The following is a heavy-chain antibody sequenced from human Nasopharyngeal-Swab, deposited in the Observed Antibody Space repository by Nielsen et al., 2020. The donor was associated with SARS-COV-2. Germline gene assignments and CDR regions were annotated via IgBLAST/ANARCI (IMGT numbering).Heavy chain of an antibody. J-gene: IGHJ6*02. CDR1: GFTFSSYS. Sequence: GESLKISCAASGFTFSSYSMNWVRQAPGKGLEWVSSISSSSSYIYYADSVKGRFTISRDNAKNSLYLQMNSLRAEDTAVYYCARDLGELPCYYYGMDVWGQGTTVTVSS. CDR2: ISSSSSYI. D-gene: IGHD3-16*01. V-gene: IGHV3-21*01. CDR3: ARDLGELPCYYYGMDV.